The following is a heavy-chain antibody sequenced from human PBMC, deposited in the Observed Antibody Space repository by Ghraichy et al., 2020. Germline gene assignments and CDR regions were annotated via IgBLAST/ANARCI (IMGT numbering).Heavy chain of an antibody. CDR3: AKDPYYDILTGYYEGVFTLDY. CDR2: ISGSGGST. V-gene: IGHV3-23*01. J-gene: IGHJ4*02. Sequence: GGSLRLSCAASGFTFSSYAMSWVRQAPGKGLEWVSAISGSGGSTYYADSVKGRFTISRDNSKNTLYLQMNSLRAEDTAVYYCAKDPYYDILTGYYEGVFTLDYWGQGTLVTVSS. D-gene: IGHD3-9*01. CDR1: GFTFSSYA.